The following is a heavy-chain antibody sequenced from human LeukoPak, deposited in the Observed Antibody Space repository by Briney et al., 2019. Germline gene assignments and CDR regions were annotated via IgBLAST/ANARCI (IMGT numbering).Heavy chain of an antibody. D-gene: IGHD5-18*01. CDR2: ISSNGGST. CDR3: ARDGGTAMVFGAFDI. V-gene: IGHV3-64*01. CDR1: GFTFSSYA. Sequence: GGYLRLSCAASGFTFSSYAMHWVRQAPGKGLEYVSAISSNGGSTYYENSVKGRFTISRDNSKNTLYLQMGSLRAEDMAVYYCARDGGTAMVFGAFDIWGQGTMVTVSS. J-gene: IGHJ3*02.